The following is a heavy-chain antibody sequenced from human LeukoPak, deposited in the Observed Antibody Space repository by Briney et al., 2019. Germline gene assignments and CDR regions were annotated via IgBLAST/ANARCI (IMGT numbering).Heavy chain of an antibody. D-gene: IGHD5-18*01. CDR3: ARDVKRGYSYGYY. J-gene: IGHJ4*02. Sequence: GGSLRLSCAASGFTFSSYSMNWVRQAPGKGLEWVSSISSSSSYIYYADSVKGRFTISRDNAKNSLYLQMNSLRAEDTAVYYCARDVKRGYSYGYYWGQGTLVTVSS. V-gene: IGHV3-21*01. CDR1: GFTFSSYS. CDR2: ISSSSSYI.